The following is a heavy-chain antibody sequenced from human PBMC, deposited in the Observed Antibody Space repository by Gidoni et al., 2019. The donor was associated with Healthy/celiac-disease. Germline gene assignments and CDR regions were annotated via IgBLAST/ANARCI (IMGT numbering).Heavy chain of an antibody. CDR2: IIPIFGTA. J-gene: IGHJ6*02. CDR3: ATFWKPETDEYYYYYYGMDV. CDR1: GGTFSSYA. Sequence: QVQLVQSGAEVKKPGSSVKVSCKASGGTFSSYAISWVRQAPGQGLEWMGGIIPIFGTANYAQKFQGRVTITADESTSIAYMELSSLRSEDTAVYYCATFWKPETDEYYYYYYGMDVWGQGTTVTVSS. V-gene: IGHV1-69*01. D-gene: IGHD3-3*01.